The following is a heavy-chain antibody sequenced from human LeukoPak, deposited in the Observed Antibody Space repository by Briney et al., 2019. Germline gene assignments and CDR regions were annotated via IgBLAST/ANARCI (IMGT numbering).Heavy chain of an antibody. CDR3: ARGSYYYDRRAFDI. Sequence: GASVKVSCKASGYTFTGYYMHWVRQATGQGLEWMGWMNPNSGNTGYAQKFQGRVTMTRNTSISTAYMELSSLRSEDTAVYYCARGSYYYDRRAFDIWGQGTMVTVSS. D-gene: IGHD3-10*02. V-gene: IGHV1-8*02. CDR2: MNPNSGNT. CDR1: GYTFTGYY. J-gene: IGHJ3*02.